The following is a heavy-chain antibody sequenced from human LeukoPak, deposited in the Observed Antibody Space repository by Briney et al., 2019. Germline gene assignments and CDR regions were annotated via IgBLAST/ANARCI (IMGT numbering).Heavy chain of an antibody. CDR3: ARVRDHGYLFDY. D-gene: IGHD4-17*01. J-gene: IGHJ4*02. V-gene: IGHV4-61*02. Sequence: SETLSLTCTVSGGSMNSGSFYWSWIRQPAGKGLEWLGRIYTNGITNYDPSLRGRVTMSVDTPKNQFSLKLSSVTAADTAVYYCARVRDHGYLFDYWGQGTLVTVSS. CDR2: IYTNGIT. CDR1: GGSMNSGSFY.